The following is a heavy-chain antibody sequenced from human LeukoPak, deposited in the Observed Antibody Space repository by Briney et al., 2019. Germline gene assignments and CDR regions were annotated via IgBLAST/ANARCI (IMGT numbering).Heavy chain of an antibody. CDR1: GYTFTSYY. CDR3: ARALVSGYSGYDPVLFFDY. D-gene: IGHD5-12*01. J-gene: IGHJ4*02. CDR2: INPSGGST. V-gene: IGHV1-46*01. Sequence: ASVKVSCKASGYTFTSYYMHWVRQAPGQGLEWMGIINPSGGSTSYAQKFQGRVTMTRDTSTSTVYMELSSLRSEDTAVYYCARALVSGYSGYDPVLFFDYWGQGTLVTVSS.